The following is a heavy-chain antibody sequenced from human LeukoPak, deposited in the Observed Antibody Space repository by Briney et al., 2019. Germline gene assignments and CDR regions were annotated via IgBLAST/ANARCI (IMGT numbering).Heavy chain of an antibody. D-gene: IGHD6-13*01. CDR1: GYSFTSYW. V-gene: IGHV5-51*01. Sequence: GESLQISCKGSGYSFTSYWIGWVRQMPGKGLEWMGIIYPGDSDTRYSPSFQGQVTISADKSISTAYLQWSSLKASDTAMYYCAREGLAVAAAHPFDYWGQGTLVTVS. CDR3: AREGLAVAAAHPFDY. J-gene: IGHJ4*02. CDR2: IYPGDSDT.